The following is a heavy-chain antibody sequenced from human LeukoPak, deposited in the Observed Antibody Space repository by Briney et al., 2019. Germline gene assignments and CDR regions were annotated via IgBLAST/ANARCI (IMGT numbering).Heavy chain of an antibody. Sequence: GGSLRLSCAASGFTFSNYAMHWFRQAPGKGLVWVSRIDDDGAGTTYADSVKGRFTISRDNAKNTLYLQMNSLRVEDTAVYYCARSASGYDAWGQGTLVTVSS. CDR2: IDDDGAGT. D-gene: IGHD5-12*01. V-gene: IGHV3-74*01. CDR1: GFTFSNYA. J-gene: IGHJ5*02. CDR3: ARSASGYDA.